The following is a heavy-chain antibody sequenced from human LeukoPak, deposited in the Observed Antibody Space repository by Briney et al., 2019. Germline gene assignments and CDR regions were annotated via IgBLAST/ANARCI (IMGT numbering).Heavy chain of an antibody. CDR3: ARGNTFTSFGGVIVEGKSFDY. CDR2: IYYSGST. Sequence: SETLSLTCTVSGGSISSSSYYWGWIRQPPGKGLEWIGSIYYSGSTYYNPSLKSRVTISVDTSKNQFSLKLSSVTAADTAVYYCARGNTFTSFGGVIVEGKSFDYWGQGTLVTVSS. V-gene: IGHV4-39*07. CDR1: GGSISSSSYY. J-gene: IGHJ4*02. D-gene: IGHD3-16*02.